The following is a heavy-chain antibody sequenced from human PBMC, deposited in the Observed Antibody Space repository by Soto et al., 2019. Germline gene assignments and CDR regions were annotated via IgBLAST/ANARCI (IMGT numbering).Heavy chain of an antibody. CDR3: AWSGYSFETYYFDY. V-gene: IGHV4-39*01. D-gene: IGHD3-3*01. CDR2: IYYSGST. J-gene: IGHJ4*02. Sequence: PSETLSLTCTVSGGSISSSSYYWGWIRQPPGKGLEWIGSIYYSGSTYYNPSLKSRVTISVDTSKNQFSLKLSSVTAADTAVYFCAWSGYSFETYYFDYWGQGTLVTVSS. CDR1: GGSISSSSYY.